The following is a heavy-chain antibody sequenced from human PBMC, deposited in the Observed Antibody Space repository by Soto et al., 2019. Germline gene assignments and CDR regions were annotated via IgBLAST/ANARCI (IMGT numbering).Heavy chain of an antibody. CDR2: IYYSGNT. J-gene: IGHJ6*01. CDR3: ARDRLMATAVTARLYFGLDV. Sequence: SETLSLTCTVSGGSIRSGGYYWSWVRQNPRRGLEWIGNIYYSGNTYYNRSLKSRLTISVDTSKNQFSLNLSSVTAADTAVYYCARDRLMATAVTARLYFGLDVWGQGTTVTVSS. CDR1: GGSIRSGGYY. V-gene: IGHV4-31*03. D-gene: IGHD5-18*01.